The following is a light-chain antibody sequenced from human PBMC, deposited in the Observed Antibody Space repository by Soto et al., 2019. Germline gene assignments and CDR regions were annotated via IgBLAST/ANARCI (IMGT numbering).Light chain of an antibody. CDR3: LQYSTWPPLYT. J-gene: IGKJ2*01. CDR2: DAS. CDR1: QSVSSY. V-gene: IGKV3-15*01. Sequence: EIVMTQSLATLSVSLGERVTLSCRASQSVSSYLAWYQQKPGQAPRLLISDASTRATDIPDRFSGSGSGTDFTLTISSLQSTDLAVYYCLQYSTWPPLYTFGQGTKLEIK.